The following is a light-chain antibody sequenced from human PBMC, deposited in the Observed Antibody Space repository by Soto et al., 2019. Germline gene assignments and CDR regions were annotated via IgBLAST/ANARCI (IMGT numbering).Light chain of an antibody. J-gene: IGKJ3*01. CDR1: QNISKY. CDR3: QQIYKPPLT. CDR2: AAS. V-gene: IGKV1-39*01. Sequence: EIQGTHSPSSLAASVGDRDTITCRASQNISKYLNWYQRKPGKAPKLLIYAASTLQSGVPSRFSGSESGTEFTLTISSLHPEDFGDSICQQIYKPPLTLGAGTKVDIK.